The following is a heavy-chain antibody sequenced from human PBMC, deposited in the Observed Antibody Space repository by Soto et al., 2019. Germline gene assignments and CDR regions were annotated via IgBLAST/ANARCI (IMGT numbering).Heavy chain of an antibody. D-gene: IGHD6-6*01. CDR2: INPNSGGT. V-gene: IGHV1-2*04. Sequence: ASVKVSCKASGYTFTGYYMHWVRQAPGQGLEWMGWINPNSGGTNYAQKFQGWVTMTRDTSISTAYMELSRLRSDDTAVYYCARGDSSSTRDYYYMDVWGKGTTVTVSS. CDR3: ARGDSSSTRDYYYMDV. J-gene: IGHJ6*03. CDR1: GYTFTGYY.